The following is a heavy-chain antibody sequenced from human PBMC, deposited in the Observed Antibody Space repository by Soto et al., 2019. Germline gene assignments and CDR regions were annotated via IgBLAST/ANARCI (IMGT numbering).Heavy chain of an antibody. CDR1: GYTFTSYA. Sequence: QVQLVQSGAEAKKPGASVKVSCKASGYTFTSYAMHWVRQAPGQRLEWMGWINAGNGNTKYSQKFQGRVTITRDTSASKALMELISPRSADTSVYYSARSILVVTALDFWGPGTLVTVSS. D-gene: IGHD2-21*02. CDR2: INAGNGNT. CDR3: ARSILVVTALDF. J-gene: IGHJ4*02. V-gene: IGHV1-3*01.